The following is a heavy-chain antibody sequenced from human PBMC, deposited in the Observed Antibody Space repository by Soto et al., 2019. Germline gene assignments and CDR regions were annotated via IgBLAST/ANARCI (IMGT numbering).Heavy chain of an antibody. CDR1: GFTFSSYG. CDR2: IWYDGSKK. Sequence: QVQLVESGGGVVQPGRSLRLSCAASGFTFSSYGMHWVRQAPGKGLEWVAVIWYDGSKKYYADSVKGRFTISRDNSKNPLYLQINSLRAEHPPVSYCPRHPIPAAGHFAYWGQGTLVTVSS. V-gene: IGHV3-33*03. D-gene: IGHD6-13*01. J-gene: IGHJ4*02. CDR3: PRHPIPAAGHFAY.